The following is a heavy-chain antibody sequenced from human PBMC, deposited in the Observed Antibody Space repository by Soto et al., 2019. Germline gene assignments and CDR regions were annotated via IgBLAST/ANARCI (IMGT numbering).Heavy chain of an antibody. CDR1: GDSIXXSXX. Sequence: QVQLQESGPGLVKPSGTLSLTCAVSGDSIXXSXXWXXVRQPPGKGLEWIGQISHSGSTNYNPSLTSRVTISVDKSKNHFSLKLTSVTXAXTXXXYCXXXXXWSXPWTDRRLDYWGQGTLVTVSS. J-gene: IGHJ4*02. CDR2: ISHSGST. V-gene: IGHV4-4*02. CDR3: XXXXXWSXPWTDRRLDY. D-gene: IGHD3-3*01.